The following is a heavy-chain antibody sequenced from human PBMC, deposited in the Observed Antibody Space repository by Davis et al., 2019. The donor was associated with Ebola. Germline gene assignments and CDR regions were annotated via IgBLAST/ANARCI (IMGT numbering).Heavy chain of an antibody. J-gene: IGHJ2*01. Sequence: GESLKISCAASGFTSSSYAMHWVRQAPGKGLEWVAVISYNGSNKYYADSVKGRFTISRDNSKNTLYLQMSSLRAEDTAVYYCARDLPGGDWYFDLWGRGTLVTASS. V-gene: IGHV3-30*04. D-gene: IGHD1-14*01. CDR2: ISYNGSNK. CDR3: ARDLPGGDWYFDL. CDR1: GFTSSSYA.